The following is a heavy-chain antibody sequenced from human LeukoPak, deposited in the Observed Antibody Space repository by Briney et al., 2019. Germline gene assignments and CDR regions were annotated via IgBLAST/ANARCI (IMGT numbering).Heavy chain of an antibody. Sequence: RRGSLRLSCAASGFTFSSYAMSWVRQAPGKGLEWVSAISGSGGSTYYADSVKGRFTISRDNSKNTLYLQMNSLRAEDTAVYYCAKPSLYYVDAFDIWGPGTMVTVSS. CDR3: AKPSLYYVDAFDI. CDR2: ISGSGGST. D-gene: IGHD3-16*01. CDR1: GFTFSSYA. J-gene: IGHJ3*02. V-gene: IGHV3-23*01.